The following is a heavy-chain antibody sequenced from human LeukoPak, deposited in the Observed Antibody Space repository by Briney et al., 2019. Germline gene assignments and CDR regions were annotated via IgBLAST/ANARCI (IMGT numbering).Heavy chain of an antibody. CDR2: ISGSGGTT. CDR1: GFTFSSYG. D-gene: IGHD2/OR15-2a*01. CDR3: AKDSAKKYDDY. Sequence: PGGTLRLSCAASGFTFSSYGMSWVRQAPGKGLEWVSAISGSGGTTYYADSVKGRFTISRENSKNTLYLQMNSLRAEDTAVYYCAKDSAKKYDDYWGQGTLVTVSS. V-gene: IGHV3-23*01. J-gene: IGHJ4*02.